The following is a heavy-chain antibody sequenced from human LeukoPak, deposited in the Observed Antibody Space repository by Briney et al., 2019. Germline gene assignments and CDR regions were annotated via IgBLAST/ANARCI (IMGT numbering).Heavy chain of an antibody. CDR3: ARGRDGYRDY. D-gene: IGHD5-24*01. Sequence: SETLSLTCAVYGGSFSGYYRSWIRQPPGKGLEWIGEINHSGSTNYNPSLKSRVTISVDTSKNQSSLKLSSVTAADTAVYYCARGRDGYRDYWGQGTLVTVSS. J-gene: IGHJ4*02. CDR1: GGSFSGYY. V-gene: IGHV4-34*01. CDR2: INHSGST.